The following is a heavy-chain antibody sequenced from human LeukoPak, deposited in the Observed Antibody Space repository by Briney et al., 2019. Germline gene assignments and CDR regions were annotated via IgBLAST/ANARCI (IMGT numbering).Heavy chain of an antibody. CDR1: GGSISSYY. V-gene: IGHV4-59*01. D-gene: IGHD6-13*01. CDR3: ARGLMMAVAGRGEFHY. J-gene: IGHJ4*02. Sequence: SETLSLTCTLSGGSISSYYWSWIRQPPGKGLEWIGYIYYSGSTNYNPSLKSPVTISVDTSKNKFSLKLSSVSAADTAVYYCARGLMMAVAGRGEFHYWGQGTLVTVSS. CDR2: IYYSGST.